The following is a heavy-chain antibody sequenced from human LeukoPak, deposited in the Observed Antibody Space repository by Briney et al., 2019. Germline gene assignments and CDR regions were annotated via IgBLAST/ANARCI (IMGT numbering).Heavy chain of an antibody. CDR3: ARGVTTGVDAFDI. CDR1: RFTFRSYW. Sequence: GGSLRLSCAASRFTFRSYWMTWVRQAPGKGLEWVANINPDGSDKYYVDSVKGRFTISRDNAKNSLYLQINSLRAEDTAVYYCARGVTTGVDAFDIWGQGTMVTVSS. CDR2: INPDGSDK. D-gene: IGHD4-23*01. V-gene: IGHV3-7*04. J-gene: IGHJ3*02.